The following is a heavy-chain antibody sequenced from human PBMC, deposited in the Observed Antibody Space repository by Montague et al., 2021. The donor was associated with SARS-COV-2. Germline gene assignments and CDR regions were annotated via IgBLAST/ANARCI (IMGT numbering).Heavy chain of an antibody. D-gene: IGHD3-10*01. CDR3: ARDYRGVITDY. Sequence: PALVKPTQTLTLTCTFSGFSLSTSGMCVSWIRQPPGKALEWLARIDWDDDKYYSTPLKTRLTISKDTSKNRVVLTMTNMDPVDTATYYCARDYRGVITDYWGQGTLVTVSS. CDR2: IDWDDDK. V-gene: IGHV2-70*11. CDR1: GFSLSTSGMC. J-gene: IGHJ4*02.